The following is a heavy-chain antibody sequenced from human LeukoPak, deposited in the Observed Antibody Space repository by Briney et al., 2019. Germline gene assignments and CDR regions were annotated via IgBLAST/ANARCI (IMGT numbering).Heavy chain of an antibody. Sequence: GSLRLSCSASGFTFSSYAMYWVRQAPGKGLEYVSGISSNGGSTYYADSVKGRFTISRDNSKNTLYLQMSSLRAEDTAVYYCVKITSSSGGDYWGQGTLVTVSS. V-gene: IGHV3-64D*09. D-gene: IGHD6-19*01. CDR2: ISSNGGST. CDR3: VKITSSSGGDY. CDR1: GFTFSSYA. J-gene: IGHJ4*02.